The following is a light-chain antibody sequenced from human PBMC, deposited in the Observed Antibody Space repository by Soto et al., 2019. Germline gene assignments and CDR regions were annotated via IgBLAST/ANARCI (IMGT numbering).Light chain of an antibody. Sequence: DIVMTQSPDSLAVSLGERATINCKSSQSVLYSSNNKNYLAWYQQKRGQPPKLLIYWASTRESGVPDRFSGSGSETDFSLTISSLQAEDVAGYYCQQYYTNALTFGGGTKV. CDR3: QQYYTNALT. CDR1: QSVLYSSNNKNY. J-gene: IGKJ4*01. CDR2: WAS. V-gene: IGKV4-1*01.